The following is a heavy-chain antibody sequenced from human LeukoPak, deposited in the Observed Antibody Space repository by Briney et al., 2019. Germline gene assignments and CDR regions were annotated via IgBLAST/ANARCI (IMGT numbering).Heavy chain of an antibody. D-gene: IGHD1-1*01. CDR2: ISAYNGNT. J-gene: IGHJ5*02. CDR1: GYTFSPYC. Sequence: ASVRVSCKASGYTFSPYCISWVRQAPGQGLEWMGWISAYNGNTNTAQELEGRVTMTRGTSTRRVYMDVRGLTCDDTGVYYCARVLLRVNWNFPPWFDPWGQGTRVTVSS. V-gene: IGHV1-18*01. CDR3: ARVLLRVNWNFPPWFDP.